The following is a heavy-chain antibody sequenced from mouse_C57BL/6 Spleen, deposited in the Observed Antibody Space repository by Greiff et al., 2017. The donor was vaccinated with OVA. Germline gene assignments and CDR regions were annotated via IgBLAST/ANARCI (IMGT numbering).Heavy chain of an antibody. CDR2: IWSGGST. V-gene: IGHV2-2*01. CDR1: GFSLTSYG. Sequence: QVHVKQSGPGLVQPSQSLSITCTVSGFSLTSYGVHWVRQSPGKGLEWLGVIWSGGSTDYNAAFISRLSISKDNSKSQVFFKMNSLQADDTAIYYCARYSNYGTGYYAMDYWGQGTSVTVSS. J-gene: IGHJ4*01. CDR3: ARYSNYGTGYYAMDY. D-gene: IGHD2-5*01.